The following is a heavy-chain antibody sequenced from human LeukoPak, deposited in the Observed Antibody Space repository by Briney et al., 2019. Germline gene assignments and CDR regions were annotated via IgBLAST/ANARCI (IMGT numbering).Heavy chain of an antibody. D-gene: IGHD3-10*01. J-gene: IGHJ5*02. V-gene: IGHV1-46*01. CDR1: GYTFTSYY. Sequence: ASVKVSCKASGYTFTSYYMHWVRQAPGQRLEWMGIINPSGGSTSYAQKFQGRVTMTRDTSTSTVYMELSSLRSEDTVVYYCARDIPGGMVRGVPVWFDPWGQGTLVTVSS. CDR3: ARDIPGGMVRGVPVWFDP. CDR2: INPSGGST.